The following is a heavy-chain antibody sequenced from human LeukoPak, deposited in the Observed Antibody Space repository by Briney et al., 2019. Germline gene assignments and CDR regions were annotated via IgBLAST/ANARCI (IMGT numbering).Heavy chain of an antibody. Sequence: SETLSLTCTVSGGSISTYYWSWIRQPPGKGLEWIGYIYHTGSTNYNPSLKSRVTISVDTSKNQFSLKLSSVTAADTAVYYCARFTYCGTDCRYLNYWGQGTLVTVSS. D-gene: IGHD2-21*02. CDR3: ARFTYCGTDCRYLNY. CDR2: IYHTGST. V-gene: IGHV4-59*08. CDR1: GGSISTYY. J-gene: IGHJ4*02.